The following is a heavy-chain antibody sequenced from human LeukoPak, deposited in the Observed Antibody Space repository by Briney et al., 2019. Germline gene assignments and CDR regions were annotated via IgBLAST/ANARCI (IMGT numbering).Heavy chain of an antibody. CDR2: VYGNGNT. CDR1: GFTVIKNH. CDR3: ARDYFDANFDL. D-gene: IGHD3-9*01. J-gene: IGHJ4*02. V-gene: IGHV3-66*03. Sequence: GGCLRLSCAAYGFTVIKNHISSVRQAPGKGLEWVSVVYGNGNTNYADSVKGRFTISGDDTKNRLYLQMNSLRAADKAVYYCARDYFDANFDLWGQGTLVTVSS.